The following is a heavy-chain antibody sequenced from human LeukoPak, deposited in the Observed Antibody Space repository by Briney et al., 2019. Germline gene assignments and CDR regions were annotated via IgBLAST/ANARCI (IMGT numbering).Heavy chain of an antibody. CDR1: GFTFSSYA. V-gene: IGHV3-30-3*01. D-gene: IGHD6-19*01. CDR3: ARGQWLAPPYYFDY. CDR2: ISYDGSNK. Sequence: GGSLRLSCAASGFTFSSYAMHWVRQAPGKGLEWVAVISYDGSNKYYADSVKGRFTISRDNSKNTLYLQMNSLRAEDTAVYYFARGQWLAPPYYFDYWGQGTLVTVSS. J-gene: IGHJ4*02.